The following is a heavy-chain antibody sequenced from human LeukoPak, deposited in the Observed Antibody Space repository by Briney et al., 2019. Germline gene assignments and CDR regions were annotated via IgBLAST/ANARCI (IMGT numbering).Heavy chain of an antibody. J-gene: IGHJ5*02. V-gene: IGHV1-69*06. D-gene: IGHD6-19*01. CDR3: ARGRKQWLVRRSDVYWFDP. Sequence: GASVKVSCKASGGTFSSYAISWVRQAPGQGLEWMGGIIPIFGTANYAQKFQGRVTITADKSTSTAYMELSSLGSEDTAVYYCARGRKQWLVRRSDVYWFDPWGQGTLVTVSS. CDR1: GGTFSSYA. CDR2: IIPIFGTA.